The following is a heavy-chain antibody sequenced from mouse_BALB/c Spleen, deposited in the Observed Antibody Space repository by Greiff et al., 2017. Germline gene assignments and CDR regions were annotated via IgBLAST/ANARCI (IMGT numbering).Heavy chain of an antibody. J-gene: IGHJ4*01. D-gene: IGHD2-1*01. Sequence: EVQLQESGPGLVKPSQSLSLTCSVTGYSITSGYYWNWIRQFPGNKLEWMGYISYDGSNNYNPSLKNRISITRDTSKNQFFLKLNSVTTEDTATYYCARDGNYEGMDYWGQGTSVTVSS. CDR2: ISYDGSN. V-gene: IGHV3-6*02. CDR1: GYSITSGYY. CDR3: ARDGNYEGMDY.